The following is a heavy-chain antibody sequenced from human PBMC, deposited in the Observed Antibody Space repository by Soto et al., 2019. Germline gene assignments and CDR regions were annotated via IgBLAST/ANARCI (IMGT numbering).Heavy chain of an antibody. D-gene: IGHD6-19*01. Sequence: PVEALKISCKTSGYTFSGQWISWVRQVPGKGLQWMVNIAPSDSYINYNPAFRGHVTFSVDKSSSTAYLHWRSLGPSGTAIYYCARHGVPIWLRXWGQVTLVTVSX. J-gene: IGHJ4*02. CDR3: ARHGVPIWLRX. CDR2: IAPSDSYI. V-gene: IGHV5-10-1*01. CDR1: GYTFSGQW.